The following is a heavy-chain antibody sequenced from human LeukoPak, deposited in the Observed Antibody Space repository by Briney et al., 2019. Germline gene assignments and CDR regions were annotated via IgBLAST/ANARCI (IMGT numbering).Heavy chain of an antibody. CDR1: GYSFTKYG. J-gene: IGHJ6*02. CDR3: ARDLLAYSSSPGDNYYYGMDV. Sequence: ASVKVSCKASGYSFTKYGISWVRQAPGQGLEWMGWISAYNNNTNYAQKLQGRVTMTTDTSTSTANMELRSLRSDDTAVYYCARDLLAYSSSPGDNYYYGMDVWGQGTTVTVSS. D-gene: IGHD6-6*01. CDR2: ISAYNNNT. V-gene: IGHV1-18*01.